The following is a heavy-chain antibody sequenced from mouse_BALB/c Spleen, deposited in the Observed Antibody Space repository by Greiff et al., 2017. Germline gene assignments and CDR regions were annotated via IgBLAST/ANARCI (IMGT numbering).Heavy chain of an antibody. CDR3: ARSKYGNSFDY. CDR1: GFTFSSFG. J-gene: IGHJ2*01. D-gene: IGHD2-10*02. Sequence: DVKLQESGGGLVQPGGSRKLSCAASGFTFSSFGMHWVRQAPEKGLEWVAYISSGSSTIYYADTVKGRFTISRDNPKNTLFLQMTSLRSEDTAMYYCARSKYGNSFDYWGQGTTLTVSS. CDR2: ISSGSSTI. V-gene: IGHV5-17*02.